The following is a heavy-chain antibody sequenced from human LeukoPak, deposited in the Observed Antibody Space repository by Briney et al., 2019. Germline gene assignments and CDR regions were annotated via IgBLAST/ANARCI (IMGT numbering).Heavy chain of an antibody. J-gene: IGHJ3*02. V-gene: IGHV3-7*01. Sequence: PGGSLRLSCAASGFTVSSNYMSWVRQAPGKGLEWVANIKQDGSEKYYADSVKGRFTISRDNSKNTLYLQMNSLRAEDTAVYYCAHQDLLLAFDIWGQGTMVTVSS. CDR1: GFTVSSNY. CDR2: IKQDGSEK. D-gene: IGHD2-15*01. CDR3: AHQDLLLAFDI.